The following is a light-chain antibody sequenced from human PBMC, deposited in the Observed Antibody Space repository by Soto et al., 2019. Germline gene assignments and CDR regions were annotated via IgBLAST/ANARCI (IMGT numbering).Light chain of an antibody. J-gene: IGKJ1*01. CDR2: GGS. CDR3: QQSYITPWA. V-gene: IGKV1-39*01. Sequence: DIKMTQSPSSLSASVGDRVSITCRASQSIRSSVNWYQQTPGKAPKLLIYGGSRLQSGVPSRFSGSGSGTDFTLTISSLQPQDFATYFCQQSYITPWAFGQGSKV. CDR1: QSIRSS.